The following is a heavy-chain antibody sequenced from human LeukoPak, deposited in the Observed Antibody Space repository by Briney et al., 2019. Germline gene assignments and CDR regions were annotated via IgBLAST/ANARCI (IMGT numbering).Heavy chain of an antibody. V-gene: IGHV4-4*02. D-gene: IGHD2-15*01. Sequence: SETLSLTCAVPGGSISSSNWWSWVRQPPGKGLEWIGEIYHSGSTNYNPSLKSRVTISVDTSKNQFSLKLSSVTAADTAVYYCARGLAGAEGYYFDYWGQGTLVTVSS. CDR1: GGSISSSNW. CDR2: IYHSGST. J-gene: IGHJ4*02. CDR3: ARGLAGAEGYYFDY.